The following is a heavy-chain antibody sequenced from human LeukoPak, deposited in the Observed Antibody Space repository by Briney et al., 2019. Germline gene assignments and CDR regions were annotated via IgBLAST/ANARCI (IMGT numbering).Heavy chain of an antibody. D-gene: IGHD4-11*01. Sequence: GESLKISCKGSGYSFTSYWIGWVRQMPGKGLEWMGIIYPGDSDTRYSPSLQGQVTTSADKSISTAYLQWSSLKASDTAMYYCARHVGYEYSNYDYWGQGTLVTVSS. CDR1: GYSFTSYW. CDR2: IYPGDSDT. V-gene: IGHV5-51*01. CDR3: ARHVGYEYSNYDY. J-gene: IGHJ4*02.